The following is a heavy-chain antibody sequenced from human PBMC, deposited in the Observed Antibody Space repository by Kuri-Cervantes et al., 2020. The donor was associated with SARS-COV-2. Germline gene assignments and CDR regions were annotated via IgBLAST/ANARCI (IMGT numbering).Heavy chain of an antibody. CDR3: AKDLERYFDWLRGDAFDI. D-gene: IGHD3-9*01. V-gene: IGHV3-48*03. CDR1: GFTFSSYE. Sequence: GESLKISCAASGFTFSSYEMNWVRQAPGKGLEWVSYISSSGSTIYYADSVKGRFTLSRDNAKNMLFLQMNSLRAEDTAVYYCAKDLERYFDWLRGDAFDIWGQGTMVTVSS. CDR2: ISSSGSTI. J-gene: IGHJ3*02.